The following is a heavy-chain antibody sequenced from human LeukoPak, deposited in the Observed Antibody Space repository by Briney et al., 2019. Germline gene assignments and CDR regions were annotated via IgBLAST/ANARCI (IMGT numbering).Heavy chain of an antibody. D-gene: IGHD6-19*01. CDR1: GGTFSSYA. CDR3: ARDASTEIYSSGWYSRFGP. Sequence: GASVKVSCKASGGTFSSYAISWVRQAPGQGLEWMGGIIPIFGTANYAQKFQGRVTITTDESTSTAYMELSSLRSEDTAVYYCARDASTEIYSSGWYSRFGPWGQGTLVTVSS. V-gene: IGHV1-69*05. J-gene: IGHJ5*02. CDR2: IIPIFGTA.